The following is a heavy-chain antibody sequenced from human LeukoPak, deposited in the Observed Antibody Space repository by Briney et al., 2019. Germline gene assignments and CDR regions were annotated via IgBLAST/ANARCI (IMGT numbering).Heavy chain of an antibody. CDR3: AKEAMYIAAAAHNWFDP. D-gene: IGHD6-13*01. CDR2: MNPNSGNT. Sequence: ASVKVSCKASGYTFTSYDINWVRQATGQGLEWMGWMNPNSGNTGYAQKFQGRVTMTRDTSISTAYMELSRLRSDDTAVYYCAKEAMYIAAAAHNWFDPWGQGTLVTVSS. CDR1: GYTFTSYD. J-gene: IGHJ5*02. V-gene: IGHV1-8*01.